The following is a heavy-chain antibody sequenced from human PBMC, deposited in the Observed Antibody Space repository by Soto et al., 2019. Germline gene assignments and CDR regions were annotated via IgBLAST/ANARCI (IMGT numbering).Heavy chain of an antibody. V-gene: IGHV3-21*01. J-gene: IGHJ3*02. CDR1: GFTFSSYS. CDR3: ARDSVSVYSSSRPHHDAFDI. D-gene: IGHD6-13*01. CDR2: ISSSSSYI. Sequence: EVQLVESGGGLVKPGGSLRLSCAASGFTFSSYSMNWVRQAPGKGLEWVSSISSSSSYIYYADSVKGRFTISRDNAKNSLYLQMNSLRAEDTAVYYCARDSVSVYSSSRPHHDAFDIWGQGTMVTVSS.